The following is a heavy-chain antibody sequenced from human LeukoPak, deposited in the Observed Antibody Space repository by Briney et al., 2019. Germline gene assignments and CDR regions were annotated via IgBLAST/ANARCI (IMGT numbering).Heavy chain of an antibody. D-gene: IGHD2-21*02. CDR1: GGSISSGGYY. V-gene: IGHV4-31*01. Sequence: PSQTLSLTCTVSGGSISSGGYYWSWLRQHPGKGLEWFGYIYYSGSTYYNPSLKSLFTISVDTSKNLFSLKLSSVTAADTAVYYCARGIGVVTALNWFDPWGQGTLVTVSS. CDR3: ARGIGVVTALNWFDP. CDR2: IYYSGST. J-gene: IGHJ5*02.